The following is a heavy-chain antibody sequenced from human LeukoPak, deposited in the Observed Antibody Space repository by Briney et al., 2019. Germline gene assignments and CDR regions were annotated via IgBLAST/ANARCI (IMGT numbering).Heavy chain of an antibody. CDR2: IAWDDDK. CDR3: ARTAYGSGSYYFDY. J-gene: IGHJ4*02. V-gene: IGHV2-70*11. Sequence: SGPALLKPTPTLTLTCTFSGFSLSTSGMCVSWIRQPPGKALEWLARIAWDDDKSYSTSLKTRLTIPKDTSKNQVVLTMTNMDPVDTATYYCARTAYGSGSYYFDYWGQGTLVTVSS. D-gene: IGHD3-10*01. CDR1: GFSLSTSGMC.